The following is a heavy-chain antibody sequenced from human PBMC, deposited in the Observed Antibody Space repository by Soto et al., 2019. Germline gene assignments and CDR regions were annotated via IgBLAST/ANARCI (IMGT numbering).Heavy chain of an antibody. D-gene: IGHD2-15*01. V-gene: IGHV4-34*01. Sequence: QVQLQQWGAGLLKPSETLSLTCAVYGGSFSGYYWSWIRQPPGKGLEWIGEINHSGSTNYNPSLKRRVTISVDTSKNQFSLKLSSVTAADTAVYYCARVSGSWFDPWGQGTLVTVSS. CDR1: GGSFSGYY. CDR2: INHSGST. J-gene: IGHJ5*02. CDR3: ARVSGSWFDP.